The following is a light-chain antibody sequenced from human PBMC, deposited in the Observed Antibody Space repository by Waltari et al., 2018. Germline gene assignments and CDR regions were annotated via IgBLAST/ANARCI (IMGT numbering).Light chain of an antibody. V-gene: IGKV1-5*03. Sequence: CRASQRISKWLAWYQQKPGKPPKLLIYKAATLESGVPSRFSGSGSGKEFTHNISSLQPKDFATYYCQQYNSYSLLSFGGGTKVEIK. J-gene: IGKJ4*01. CDR2: KAA. CDR3: QQYNSYSLLS. CDR1: QRISKW.